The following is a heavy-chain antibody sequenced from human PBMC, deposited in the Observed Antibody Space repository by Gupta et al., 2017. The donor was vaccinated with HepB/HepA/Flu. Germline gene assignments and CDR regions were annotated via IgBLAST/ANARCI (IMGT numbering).Heavy chain of an antibody. CDR2: IYYSGRT. CDR1: GGSISSSSYY. CDR3: ARRYSSSFLYFDY. V-gene: IGHV4-39*01. Sequence: LQLQESGPGLVKPSETLSLTCPVSGGSISSSSYYWGWIRQPPGKGLEWIGSIYYSGRTYYNPALKSRVTISVDTAKNQFSLKLRSVTAADTAVYYYARRYSSSFLYFDYGGQGTMVTVYS. D-gene: IGHD6-6*01. J-gene: IGHJ4*02.